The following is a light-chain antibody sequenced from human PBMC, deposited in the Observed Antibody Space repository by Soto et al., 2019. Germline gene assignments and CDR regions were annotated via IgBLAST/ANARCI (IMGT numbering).Light chain of an antibody. J-gene: IGKJ4*01. V-gene: IGKV3-20*01. Sequence: IVLTQSPGTLSLSPGERATLSCRASQSVSNNYLAWYQQKPGQAPRLLIYGASNRATVIPDRFTGSGYWTEFIHTISSLEPEDFAMCYCQQYGSSPLTFGGGTKVDIK. CDR2: GAS. CDR3: QQYGSSPLT. CDR1: QSVSNNY.